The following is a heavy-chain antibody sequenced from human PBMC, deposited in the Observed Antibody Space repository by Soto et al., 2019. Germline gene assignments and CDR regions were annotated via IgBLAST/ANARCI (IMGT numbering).Heavy chain of an antibody. CDR2: IYYTGST. D-gene: IGHD3-22*01. J-gene: IGHJ4*02. V-gene: IGHV4-59*01. CDR1: GGSISIYY. CDR3: AIDDNSSGYYPGYFGY. Sequence: SETLSLTCTVSGGSISIYYWSWVRQPPGKGLEWIGNIYYTGSTNYNPSLTSRVTISVDTSKNQFSLKLNSVTVADTAVYYCAIDDNSSGYYPGYFGYWGKGTLVTVYS.